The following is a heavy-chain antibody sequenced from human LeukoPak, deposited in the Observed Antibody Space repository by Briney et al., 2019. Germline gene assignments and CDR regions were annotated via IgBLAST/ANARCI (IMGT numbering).Heavy chain of an antibody. D-gene: IGHD3-10*01. V-gene: IGHV3-23*01. J-gene: IGHJ4*02. Sequence: GGSLRLSCAASGFTFSSYAMSWVRQAPGKGLEWVSAISGSGGSTYYADSVKGRSTISRDNSKNTLYLQMNSLRAEDTAVYYCARDLVRDGSGSLYWGQGTLVTVSS. CDR2: ISGSGGST. CDR3: ARDLVRDGSGSLY. CDR1: GFTFSSYA.